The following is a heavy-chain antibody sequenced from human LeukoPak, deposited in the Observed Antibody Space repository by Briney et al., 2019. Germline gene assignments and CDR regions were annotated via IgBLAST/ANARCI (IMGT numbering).Heavy chain of an antibody. D-gene: IGHD1-14*01. CDR1: GGSISNGGYY. CDR3: ARGGDRRGFDY. Sequence: SETLSLTCTVSGGSISNGGYYWSWIRQHPGKGLEWIGYIYDSGTTYYNPALQSRVTISVDTSDNQFSLKLRSLSAADTAVYYCARGGDRRGFDYWGQGTLVTVSS. V-gene: IGHV4-31*03. J-gene: IGHJ4*02. CDR2: IYDSGTT.